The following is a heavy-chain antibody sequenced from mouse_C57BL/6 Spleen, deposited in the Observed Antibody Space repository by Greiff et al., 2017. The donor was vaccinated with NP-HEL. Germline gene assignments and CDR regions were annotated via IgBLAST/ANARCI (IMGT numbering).Heavy chain of an antibody. J-gene: IGHJ1*03. CDR3: ARLHSYGAKYFDV. Sequence: EVQLQQSGPELVKPGASVKISCKASGYTFTDYYMNWVKQSHGKSLEWIGDINTNNGGTSYNQKYKGKATLTVDKSSSTAYMELRSLTSEDSAVYYCARLHSYGAKYFDVWGTGTTVTVSS. D-gene: IGHD1-1*01. CDR1: GYTFTDYY. V-gene: IGHV1-26*01. CDR2: INTNNGGT.